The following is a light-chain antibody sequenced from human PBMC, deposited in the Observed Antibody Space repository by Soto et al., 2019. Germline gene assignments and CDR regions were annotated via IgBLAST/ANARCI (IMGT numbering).Light chain of an antibody. V-gene: IGKV3-20*01. CDR1: QSVDSAF. J-gene: IGKJ1*01. CDR2: GAS. CDR3: QQYASSLT. Sequence: EIVLTQSPGSLSLSLGERATLSCRASQSVDSAFFAWYQQKPGQPPRLLMYGASRRATGIPDRFSGSGSGTDFTLTISRLEHEDFAVYYCQQYASSLTFGQGTKVEI.